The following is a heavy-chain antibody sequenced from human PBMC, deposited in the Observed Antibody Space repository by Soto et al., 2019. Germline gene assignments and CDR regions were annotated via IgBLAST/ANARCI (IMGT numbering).Heavy chain of an antibody. CDR3: AKDRTYFDY. Sequence: GGSLRLSCAASGFTFSSYGMHWVRQAPGKGLEWVAVISYDGSNKYYADSVKGRFTISRDNSKNTLYLQMNSLRAEDTAVYYCAKDRTYFDYWGQGTLVTVSS. CDR1: GFTFSSYG. J-gene: IGHJ4*02. CDR2: ISYDGSNK. V-gene: IGHV3-30*18.